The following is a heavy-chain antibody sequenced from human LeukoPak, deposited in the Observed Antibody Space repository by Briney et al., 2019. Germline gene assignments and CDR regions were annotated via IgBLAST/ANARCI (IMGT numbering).Heavy chain of an antibody. CDR3: ARDLRATTSPGSPQY. J-gene: IGHJ4*02. CDR1: GFTFRSHT. D-gene: IGHD1-1*01. CDR2: ISSNAAYI. Sequence: GGSLRLSCAASGFTFRSHTMNWVRQAPGKGLEWVSSISSNAAYIYYADSLKGRFTISRDNAKDSLYLQMNSLRAEDTAVYYCARDLRATTSPGSPQYWGQGTLVTVSS. V-gene: IGHV3-21*01.